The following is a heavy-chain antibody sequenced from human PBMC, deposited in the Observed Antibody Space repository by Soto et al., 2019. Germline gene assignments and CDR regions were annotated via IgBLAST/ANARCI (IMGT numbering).Heavy chain of an antibody. CDR2: ISWNSGSI. CDR3: AKDSYYDSSGYPEA. J-gene: IGHJ4*02. D-gene: IGHD3-22*01. V-gene: IGHV3-9*01. Sequence: PGGSLRLSCAASGFTFDDYAMHWVRQAPGKGLEWVSGISWNSGSIGYADSVKGRFTISRDNAKNSLYLQMNSLRAEDTALYYCAKDSYYDSSGYPEARGQGTLVTVSS. CDR1: GFTFDDYA.